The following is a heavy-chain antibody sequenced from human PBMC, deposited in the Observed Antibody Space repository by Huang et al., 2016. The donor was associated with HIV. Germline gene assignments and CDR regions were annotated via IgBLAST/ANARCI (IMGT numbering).Heavy chain of an antibody. CDR1: GFSFSTYD. Sequence: EVQLLESGGGLVQPGGSLRFSCAASGFSFSTYDMAWVRQAPGKGLEWVSGIRYSGSNTYHADSVKGRFTISRDNSKNTLYLQMNRLKAEDTALYYCVKARDTNYFNYWGQGTLVTVSS. D-gene: IGHD2-21*02. CDR2: IRYSGSNT. V-gene: IGHV3-23*01. J-gene: IGHJ4*02. CDR3: VKARDTNYFNY.